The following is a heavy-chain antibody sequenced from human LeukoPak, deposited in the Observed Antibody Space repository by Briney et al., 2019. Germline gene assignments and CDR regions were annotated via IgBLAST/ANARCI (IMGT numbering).Heavy chain of an antibody. J-gene: IGHJ6*03. D-gene: IGHD6-13*01. CDR2: INPSGGST. V-gene: IGHV1-46*01. CDR1: GYTFTSYY. Sequence: ASVKVSCKASGYTFTSYYMHWVRQAPGQGLEWMGIINPSGGSTSYAQKFQGRVTMARDMSTSTVYMELSSLRSEDTAVYYCARSPKKAAAGYYYYYYMDVWGKGTTVTVSS. CDR3: ARSPKKAAAGYYYYYYMDV.